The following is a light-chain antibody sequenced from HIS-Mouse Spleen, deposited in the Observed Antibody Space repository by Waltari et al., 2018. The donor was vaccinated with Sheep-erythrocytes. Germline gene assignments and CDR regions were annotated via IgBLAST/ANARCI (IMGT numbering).Light chain of an antibody. CDR3: YSAADNNQGV. CDR2: KDS. J-gene: IGLJ1*01. Sequence: SYELTPPSSVSVSPGQTARITCSGDVLAKKYARSFQQKPVQAPVLVIYKDSERPSGIPERFSGSSSGTTVTLTISGAQVEDEADYYCYSAADNNQGVFGTGTKVTVL. V-gene: IGLV3-27*01. CDR1: VLAKKY.